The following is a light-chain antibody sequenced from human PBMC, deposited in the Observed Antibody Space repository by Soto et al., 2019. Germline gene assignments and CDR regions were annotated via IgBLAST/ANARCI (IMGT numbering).Light chain of an antibody. V-gene: IGLV2-8*01. CDR1: SSDVGGYNF. CDR3: SSYAGSNTWV. CDR2: DVI. J-gene: IGLJ3*02. Sequence: QSVLTQPPSASGSPGQSVTISCTGTSSDVGGYNFVSWYQHHPGKAPKLMIYDVITRPSGVPDRFSGSKSGNTASLTVSGLQAEDEADYYCSSYAGSNTWVFGGGTKLTVL.